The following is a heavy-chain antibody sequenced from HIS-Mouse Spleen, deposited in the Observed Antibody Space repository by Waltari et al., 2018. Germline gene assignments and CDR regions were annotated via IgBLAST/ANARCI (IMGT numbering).Heavy chain of an antibody. V-gene: IGHV4-31*01. J-gene: IGHJ3*02. CDR1: GGSISSGGYY. Sequence: QVQLQESGPGLVKPSQTLSLTCTVSGGSISSGGYYWSWIRQHPGKGLGWVGENYYSGGPHYNPALKGAVSLSGGTSKNQFSLKVSSVTAADTAVYYCARDLGSGNPNRAFDIWGQGTMVTVSS. CDR2: NYYSGGP. CDR3: ARDLGSGNPNRAFDI. D-gene: IGHD3-10*01.